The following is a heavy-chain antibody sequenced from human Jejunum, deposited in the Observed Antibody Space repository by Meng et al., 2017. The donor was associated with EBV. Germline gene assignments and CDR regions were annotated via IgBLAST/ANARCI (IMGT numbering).Heavy chain of an antibody. V-gene: IGHV4-34*01. CDR2: HNQSEST. Sequence: QVQLPHWGGGLFNPPETQSLTCAFLGGSFSGFSWTWIRQPPGEELERIGEHNQSESTNYNPSLKSRVTISVDMSQNQFALILTALTAAETAVYYCARGQRYYYGSGSAFQVDWFDSWGQGTLVTVSS. CDR1: GGSFSGFS. CDR3: ARGQRYYYGSGSAFQVDWFDS. J-gene: IGHJ5*01. D-gene: IGHD3-10*01.